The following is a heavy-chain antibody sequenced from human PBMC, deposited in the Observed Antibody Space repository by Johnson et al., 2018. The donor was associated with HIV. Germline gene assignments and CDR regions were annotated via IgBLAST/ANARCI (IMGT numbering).Heavy chain of an antibody. D-gene: IGHD2-21*02. V-gene: IGHV3-7*01. CDR3: AKDLVVVTARGAFDI. J-gene: IGHJ3*02. CDR1: GFSFSSQW. CDR2: IKGDGGTI. Sequence: VQLVESGGGLVQPGGSLRLSCAASGFSFSSQWMSWVRQAPGKGPEWVASIKGDGGTIYYADSVEGRLTISRDNTKESLYLQMNNLRAEDTAVYYCAKDLVVVTARGAFDIWGQGTMVTVSS.